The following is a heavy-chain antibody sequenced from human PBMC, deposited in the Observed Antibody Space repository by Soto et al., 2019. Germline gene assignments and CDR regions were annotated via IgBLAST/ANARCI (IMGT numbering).Heavy chain of an antibody. CDR3: AREGIRGLFYAYDL. Sequence: QDQLVQSGAEVKKPGASVKVSCKASVFTSSGISWVRQAPGQRLEWMGWISTHNGNTIYSQKFQGRVIMTMETSTTTVYMEVRSLSPDDTAVYLCAREGIRGLFYAYDLWGQGTMVTVSS. J-gene: IGHJ3*01. CDR1: VFTSSG. D-gene: IGHD3-10*01. V-gene: IGHV1-18*04. CDR2: ISTHNGNT.